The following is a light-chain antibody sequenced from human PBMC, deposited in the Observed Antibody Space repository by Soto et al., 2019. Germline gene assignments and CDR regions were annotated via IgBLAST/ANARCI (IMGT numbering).Light chain of an antibody. CDR3: QQSYSSPYT. J-gene: IGKJ3*01. Sequence: DIQMTQSPSSLSASVGDRVTITCRASQTISNYLNWYQQKSGKAPKVLIYGASRLQSGVPSRSSGSGVGTDFTLAISGLQPEEFATYYCQQSYSSPYTVGPGTKVEIK. V-gene: IGKV1-39*01. CDR2: GAS. CDR1: QTISNY.